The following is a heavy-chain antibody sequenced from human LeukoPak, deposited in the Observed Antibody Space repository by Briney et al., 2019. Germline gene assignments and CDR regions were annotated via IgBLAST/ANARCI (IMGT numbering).Heavy chain of an antibody. D-gene: IGHD4-17*01. J-gene: IGHJ3*02. V-gene: IGHV3-33*03. Sequence: GGSLRLSCAASGFTFNIYGMNWVRQAPGKGLEWVAFIWSDGSNKYYADSVKGRFTISRDNAKNSLYLQMNSLRAEDTAVYYCATGDYGAFDIWGQGTMVTVSS. CDR2: IWSDGSNK. CDR1: GFTFNIYG. CDR3: ATGDYGAFDI.